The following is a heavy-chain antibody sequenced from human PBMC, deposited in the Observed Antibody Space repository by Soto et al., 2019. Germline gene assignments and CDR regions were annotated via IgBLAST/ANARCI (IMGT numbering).Heavy chain of an antibody. CDR3: TREGSAPYYYYGMDA. Sequence: ASVKVSCKASGYTFIKYGIAWVRRAPGQGLEWMGWINTHNGNTNYAQNFQGRVIMTADTSTSTAYMELRSLRSDDTAVYYCTREGSAPYYYYGMDAWGQGTTVTVSS. CDR1: GYTFIKYG. CDR2: INTHNGNT. J-gene: IGHJ6*02. D-gene: IGHD3-10*01. V-gene: IGHV1-18*01.